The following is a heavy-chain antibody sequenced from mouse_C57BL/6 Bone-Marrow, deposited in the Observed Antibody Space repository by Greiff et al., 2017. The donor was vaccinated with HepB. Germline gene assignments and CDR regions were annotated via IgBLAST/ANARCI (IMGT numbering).Heavy chain of an antibody. J-gene: IGHJ4*01. D-gene: IGHD2-10*01. CDR1: GYTFTSYW. Sequence: QVQLQQPGAELVRPGTSVKLSCKASGYTFTSYWMHWVKQRPGQGLEWIGVIDPSDSYTNYNQKFKGKATLTVDTSSSTAYMQLSSLTSEDSAVYYCACGPTILGDYAMDYWCQGTSVTVSS. CDR3: ACGPTILGDYAMDY. CDR2: IDPSDSYT. V-gene: IGHV1-59*01.